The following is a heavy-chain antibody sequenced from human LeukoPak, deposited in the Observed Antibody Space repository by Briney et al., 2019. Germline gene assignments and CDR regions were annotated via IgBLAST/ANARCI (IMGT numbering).Heavy chain of an antibody. D-gene: IGHD1-26*01. V-gene: IGHV1-46*01. Sequence: ASVKVSCKASGYTFTSYYMHWVRQAPGQGLEWMGIINPSGGSTSYAQKFQGRVTITRNTSISTAYMELSSLRSEDTAVYYCARSAIVGEGELGYWGQGTLVTVSS. CDR1: GYTFTSYY. J-gene: IGHJ4*02. CDR3: ARSAIVGEGELGY. CDR2: INPSGGST.